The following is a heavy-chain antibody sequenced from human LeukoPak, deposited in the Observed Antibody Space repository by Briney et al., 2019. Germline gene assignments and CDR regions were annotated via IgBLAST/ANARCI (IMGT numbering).Heavy chain of an antibody. J-gene: IGHJ4*02. Sequence: GGSLRLSCAASGFSFTTYSMSWVRQAPGKALEWVANINQDGTEKYYVDSVKGRFTISRDNGKNSLYLQVNSLRVEDTAVYYCAKLAKYFFGSETFYFFEHWGQGTPVTASS. CDR2: INQDGTEK. CDR3: AKLAKYFFGSETFYFFEH. D-gene: IGHD3-10*01. V-gene: IGHV3-7*01. CDR1: GFSFTTYS.